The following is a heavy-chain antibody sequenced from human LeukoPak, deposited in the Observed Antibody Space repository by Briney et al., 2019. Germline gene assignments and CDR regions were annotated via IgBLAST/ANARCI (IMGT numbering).Heavy chain of an antibody. CDR1: GYTLTSYD. CDR3: ARVGEYFGWSKHAPFDY. D-gene: IGHD3-9*01. J-gene: IGHJ4*02. CDR2: MNPNSGNT. V-gene: IGHV1-8*01. Sequence: ASVKVSCKSSGYTLTSYDINWVRQAIGQGLEWMGWMNPNSGNTGYTQKFQCRVTMTSNITISTDYMKMSSLRTEDTAVYYYARVGEYFGWSKHAPFDYWGQGTLVTVSS.